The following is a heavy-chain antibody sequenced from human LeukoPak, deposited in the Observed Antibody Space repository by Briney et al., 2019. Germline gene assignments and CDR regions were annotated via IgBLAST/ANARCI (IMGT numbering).Heavy chain of an antibody. CDR2: ISAYNGNT. CDR3: ARAASIVVVVAAIDY. D-gene: IGHD2-15*01. V-gene: IGHV1-18*01. Sequence: ASVKVSCKASGYTFTSYGISWVRQAPGQGLEWMGWISAYNGNTNYAQKLQGRVTMTTDTSTSTAYMELRSLRSDDTAVCYCARAASIVVVVAAIDYWGQGTLVTVSS. J-gene: IGHJ4*02. CDR1: GYTFTSYG.